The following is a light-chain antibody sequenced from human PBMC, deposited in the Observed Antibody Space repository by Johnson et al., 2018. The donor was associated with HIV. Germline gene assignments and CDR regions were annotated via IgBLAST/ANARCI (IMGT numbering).Light chain of an antibody. CDR2: DNN. CDR3: GTWDSSLSAGGV. CDR1: SSNIGNNY. J-gene: IGLJ1*01. V-gene: IGLV1-51*01. Sequence: SVLTQPPSVSAAPGPKVTISCSGSSSNIGNNYVSWYQQLPGTAPKLLIYDNNKRPSGIPDRFSGSKSGTSATLGITGLQTGDEADYYCGTWDSSLSAGGVFGTGTKVTVL.